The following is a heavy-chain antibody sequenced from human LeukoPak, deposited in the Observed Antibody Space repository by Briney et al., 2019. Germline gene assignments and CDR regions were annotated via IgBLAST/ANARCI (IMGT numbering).Heavy chain of an antibody. J-gene: IGHJ4*02. Sequence: SETLSLTCTVSGGSISTYFWSWIRQPPGKRLEWIGYIYYSGSTNYNPSLKSRVTISLDTSKNQFSLKLSSVTAADTAVYYCASLTGTREAGPFDYWGQGTLVTVSS. CDR3: ASLTGTREAGPFDY. V-gene: IGHV4-59*12. CDR1: GGSISTYF. CDR2: IYYSGST. D-gene: IGHD3-9*01.